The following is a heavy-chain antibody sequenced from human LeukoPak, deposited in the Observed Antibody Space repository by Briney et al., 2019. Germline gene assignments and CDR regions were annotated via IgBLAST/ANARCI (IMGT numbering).Heavy chain of an antibody. Sequence: SETLSLTCTVYGGTVSSGSYDWRWIRQPPGKRLERNGYIYYSGSTNYNPSRKSRVTISVDTSKNQFSLKLSSVTAADTAVYYCARDSPTTVTTYGWFDPWGQGTLVTVSS. CDR1: GGTVSSGSYD. D-gene: IGHD4-17*01. CDR3: ARDSPTTVTTYGWFDP. CDR2: IYYSGST. V-gene: IGHV4-61*01. J-gene: IGHJ5*02.